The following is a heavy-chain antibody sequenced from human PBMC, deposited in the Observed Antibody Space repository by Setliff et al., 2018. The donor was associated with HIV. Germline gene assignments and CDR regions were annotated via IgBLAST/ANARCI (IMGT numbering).Heavy chain of an antibody. D-gene: IGHD5-12*01. CDR1: GGSISSGSYY. J-gene: IGHJ3*01. CDR2: LYYSGST. Sequence: PSETLSLTCSVSGGSISSGSYYWNWIRQSPGRGLQYLGHLYYSGSTNYNPSLKSRITLSMDTSKNQFSLQLSSVTAADTAVYYCARIPWVATLWGGAFDLWGHGTMVTVSS. V-gene: IGHV4-61*01. CDR3: ARIPWVATLWGGAFDL.